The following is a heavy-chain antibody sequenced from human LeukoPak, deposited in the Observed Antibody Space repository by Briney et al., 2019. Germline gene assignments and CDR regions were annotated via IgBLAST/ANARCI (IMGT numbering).Heavy chain of an antibody. CDR2: IYYSGST. J-gene: IGHJ5*02. D-gene: IGHD3-10*01. CDR1: GGSISSYY. CDR3: ARRYYGSGSRWFDP. V-gene: IGHV4-59*01. Sequence: PSETLSLTCTVSGGSISSYYWSWIRQPPGKGLEWIGYIYYSGSTNYNPSLKSRVTISVDTSKNQFSLKLSSVTAADTAVYYCARRYYGSGSRWFDPWGQGTLVTVSS.